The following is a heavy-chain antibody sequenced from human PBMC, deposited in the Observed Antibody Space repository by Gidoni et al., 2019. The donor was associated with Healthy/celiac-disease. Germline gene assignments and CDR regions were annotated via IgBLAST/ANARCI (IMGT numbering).Heavy chain of an antibody. D-gene: IGHD2-2*01. J-gene: IGHJ6*02. CDR2: IIPIFGTA. V-gene: IGHV1-69*06. CDR3: AKGYCSSTSCYPYYYYYGMDV. CDR1: GGTFSSYA. Sequence: QVQLVQSGAEVKKPGSSVKVSCKASGGTFSSYAISWVRQAPGQGLEWMGGIIPIFGTANYAQKFQGRVTITADKSTSTAYMELSSLRSEDTAVYYCAKGYCSSTSCYPYYYYYGMDVWGQGTTVTVSS.